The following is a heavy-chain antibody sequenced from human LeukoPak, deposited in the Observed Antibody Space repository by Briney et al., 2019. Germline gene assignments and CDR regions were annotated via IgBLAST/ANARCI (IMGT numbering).Heavy chain of an antibody. CDR1: GGTFSSYG. CDR3: ARDRIAAAGWYFDL. D-gene: IGHD6-13*01. CDR2: INPSGGST. Sequence: GSSVKVSCKASGGTFSSYGISWVRQAPGQGLEWMGIINPSGGSTSYAQKFQGRVTMTRDTSTSTVYMELSSLRSEDTAVYYCARDRIAAAGWYFDLWGRGTLVTVSS. V-gene: IGHV1-46*01. J-gene: IGHJ2*01.